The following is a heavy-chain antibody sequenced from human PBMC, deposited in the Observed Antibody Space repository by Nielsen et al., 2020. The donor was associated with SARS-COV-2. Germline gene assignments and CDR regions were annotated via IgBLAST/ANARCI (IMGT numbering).Heavy chain of an antibody. Sequence: GGSLRLSCAASGFTFDDYAMHWVRQAPGKGLEWVSGISWNSGSIGYADSVKGRFTISRDNAKNSLYLQMNSLRAEDTAVYYCAKDGDGSFAYWGQGTLVTVSS. CDR2: ISWNSGSI. J-gene: IGHJ4*02. V-gene: IGHV3-9*01. D-gene: IGHD1-26*01. CDR3: AKDGDGSFAY. CDR1: GFTFDDYA.